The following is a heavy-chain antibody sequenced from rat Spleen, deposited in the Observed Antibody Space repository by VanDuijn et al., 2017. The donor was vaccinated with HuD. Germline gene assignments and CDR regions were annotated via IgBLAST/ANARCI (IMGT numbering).Heavy chain of an antibody. CDR1: GFTFSTYW. V-gene: IGHV5-58*01. CDR3: AREGNYGGAFDY. D-gene: IGHD1-11*01. J-gene: IGHJ2*01. CDR2: INPDGGTT. Sequence: EVQLVESGGGLVQPGRSLKLSCAASGFTFSTYWMYWIRQAPGKGLEWVSSINPDGGTTYYPDSVKGRFTISRDNAENTVYLQMNSLRSEDTATYYCAREGNYGGAFDYWGQGVMVTVSS.